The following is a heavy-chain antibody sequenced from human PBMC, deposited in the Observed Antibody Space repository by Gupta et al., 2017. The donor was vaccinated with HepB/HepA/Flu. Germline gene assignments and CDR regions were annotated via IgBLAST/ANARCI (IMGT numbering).Heavy chain of an antibody. D-gene: IGHD3-3*01. CDR3: ATGLGFGVVITHYYYYGMDV. V-gene: IGHV1-24*01. CDR1: GYTLTELS. J-gene: IGHJ6*02. CDR2: FDPEDGET. Sequence: QVQLVQSGAEVKKPGASVKVSCKVSGYTLTELSMHWVRQAPGQGLEWMGGFDPEDGETIYAQKFQGRVTMTEDTSTDTAYMELSSLRSEDTAVYYCATGLGFGVVITHYYYYGMDVWGQGTTVTGAS.